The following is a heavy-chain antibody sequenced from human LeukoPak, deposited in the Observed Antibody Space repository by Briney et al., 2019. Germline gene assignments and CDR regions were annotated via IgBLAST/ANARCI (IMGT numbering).Heavy chain of an antibody. CDR2: ISGDGGST. CDR3: AKEEGALDYYYYYGMDV. V-gene: IGHV3-43*02. CDR1: GFTLDDYA. Sequence: PGGSLRLSCAASGFTLDDYAMHWVRQAPGKGLEWVSLISGDGGSTYYADSVKGRFTISRDNSKNSLYLQMNSLRTEDTALYYCAKEEGALDYYYYYGMDVWGQGTTVTVSS. D-gene: IGHD3-16*01. J-gene: IGHJ6*02.